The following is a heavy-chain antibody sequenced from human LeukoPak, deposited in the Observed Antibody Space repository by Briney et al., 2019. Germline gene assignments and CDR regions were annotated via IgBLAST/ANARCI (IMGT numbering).Heavy chain of an antibody. D-gene: IGHD4-17*01. CDR3: ARDPLTTVTTFYYMDV. Sequence: GASVKVSCKASGYTFTGYYMRWVRQAPGQGLEWMGWINPNSGGTNYAQKFQGRATMTRDTSISTAYMELSRLRSDDTAVYYCARDPLTTVTTFYYMDVWGKGTTVTVSS. J-gene: IGHJ6*03. CDR1: GYTFTGYY. CDR2: INPNSGGT. V-gene: IGHV1-2*02.